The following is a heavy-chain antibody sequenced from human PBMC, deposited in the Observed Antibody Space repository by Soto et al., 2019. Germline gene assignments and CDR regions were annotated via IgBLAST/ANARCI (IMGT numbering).Heavy chain of an antibody. CDR2: ISYTGST. CDR1: SLSNKSISHY. CDR3: ARNTSGRNFDY. Sequence: LSNTYTLTSLSNKSISHYWDSIRQPPGKGLEWIGSISYTGSTHYNPSLKSRATISVDTSNNQFSLRLSSVTAADTAVYYCARNTSGRNFDYWGQGTQVT. V-gene: IGHV4-39*07. D-gene: IGHD6-19*01. J-gene: IGHJ4*02.